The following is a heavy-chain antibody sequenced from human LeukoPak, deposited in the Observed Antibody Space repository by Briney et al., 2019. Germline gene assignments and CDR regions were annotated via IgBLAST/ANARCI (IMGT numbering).Heavy chain of an antibody. CDR3: TTVKYQLHYYYYGMDV. CDR2: ISYDGSNK. J-gene: IGHJ6*02. Sequence: GGFLRLSCAASGFTFSSYGMHWVRQAPGKGLEWVAVISYDGSNKYYADSVKGRFTISRDNSKNTLYLQMNSLKTEDTAVYYCTTVKYQLHYYYYGMDVWGQGTTVTVSS. CDR1: GFTFSSYG. V-gene: IGHV3-30*03. D-gene: IGHD2-2*01.